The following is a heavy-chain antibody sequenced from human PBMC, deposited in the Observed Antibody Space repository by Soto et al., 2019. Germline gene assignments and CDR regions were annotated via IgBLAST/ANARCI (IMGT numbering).Heavy chain of an antibody. CDR1: GFTFSSYS. Sequence: GGSLRLSCAASGFTFSSYSMNWVRQAPGKGLEWVSYISSSSSSIYYADSVKGRFTISRDNAKNSLYLQMNSLRAEDTAVYYCARNQWGRYGMDVWGQGTTVTVSS. CDR2: ISSSSSSI. V-gene: IGHV3-48*01. D-gene: IGHD1-26*01. J-gene: IGHJ6*02. CDR3: ARNQWGRYGMDV.